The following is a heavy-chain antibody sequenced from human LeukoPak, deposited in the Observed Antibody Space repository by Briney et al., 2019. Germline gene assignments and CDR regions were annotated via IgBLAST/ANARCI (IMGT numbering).Heavy chain of an antibody. D-gene: IGHD6-6*01. CDR3: AKDLEYSSSSDGMDV. CDR2: ISWNSGSI. J-gene: IGHJ6*02. Sequence: RRLSFATSRFAVDGYAMDLGGRRTSKDLEWVSGISWNSGSIGYADSVKGRFTISRDNAKNSLYLQMNSLRAEDTALYYCAKDLEYSSSSDGMDVWGQGTTVTVSS. CDR1: RFAVDGYA. V-gene: IGHV3-9*01.